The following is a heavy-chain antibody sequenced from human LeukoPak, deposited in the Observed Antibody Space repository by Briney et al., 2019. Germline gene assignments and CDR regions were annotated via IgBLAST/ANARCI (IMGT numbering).Heavy chain of an antibody. CDR3: AREMYYDILTGYWRRAGGRAFDI. V-gene: IGHV1-2*04. Sequence: KGGESLKISCKGSGYSFTSYWIGWVRQAAGQGLEWMVWINPNSGGTNYAQKFQGWVTMTRDTSISTAYMELSRLRSDDTAVYYCAREMYYDILTGYWRRAGGRAFDIWGQGTMVTVSS. CDR2: INPNSGGT. J-gene: IGHJ3*02. D-gene: IGHD3-9*01. CDR1: GYSFTSYW.